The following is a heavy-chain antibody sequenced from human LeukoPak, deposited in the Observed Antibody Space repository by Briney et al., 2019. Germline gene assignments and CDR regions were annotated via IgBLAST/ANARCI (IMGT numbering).Heavy chain of an antibody. CDR3: ARESIVLMVYAF. CDR1: GYTFTGYY. J-gene: IGHJ4*02. V-gene: IGHV1-2*02. D-gene: IGHD2-8*01. CDR2: INPNSGGT. Sequence: GASVKVSCKASGYTFTGYYMHWVRQAPGRGLEWMGWINPNSGGTNYAQKFQGRVTMTRDTSISTAYMELSRLRSDDTAVYYCARESIVLMVYAFWGQGTLVTVSS.